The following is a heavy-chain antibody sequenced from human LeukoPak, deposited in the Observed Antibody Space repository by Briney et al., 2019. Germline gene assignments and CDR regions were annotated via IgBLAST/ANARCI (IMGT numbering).Heavy chain of an antibody. CDR2: MYYSGST. Sequence: PSQTLSLTCTVTGGSISSGDYYWSWIRQPPGKGLEWIAYMYYSGSTYYNPSLKSRVTMSADTSKNQLSLKLSSVTAADTAVYYCARPYYYDSRIDPWGQGILVTVSS. D-gene: IGHD3-22*01. J-gene: IGHJ5*02. CDR1: GGSISSGDYY. V-gene: IGHV4-30-4*01. CDR3: ARPYYYDSRIDP.